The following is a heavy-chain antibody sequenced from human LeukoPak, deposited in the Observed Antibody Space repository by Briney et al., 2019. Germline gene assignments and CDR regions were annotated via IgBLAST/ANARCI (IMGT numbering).Heavy chain of an antibody. J-gene: IGHJ4*02. CDR3: AKGDQSVLRFLEWSGNYFDY. Sequence: PGGSLRLSCAASGFTFSSYAMSWVRQAPGKGLEWVSAISGSGGSTYYADSVKGRFTISRDNSKNTLYLQMNSLRAEDTAVYYCAKGDQSVLRFLEWSGNYFDYWGQGTLVTVSS. CDR2: ISGSGGST. D-gene: IGHD3-3*01. CDR1: GFTFSSYA. V-gene: IGHV3-23*01.